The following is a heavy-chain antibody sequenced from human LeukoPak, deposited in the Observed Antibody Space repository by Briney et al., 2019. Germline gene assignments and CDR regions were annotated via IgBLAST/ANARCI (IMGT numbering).Heavy chain of an antibody. V-gene: IGHV4-34*01. D-gene: IGHD3-10*01. CDR2: INHSGST. J-gene: IGHJ4*02. CDR1: GGSFSGYY. CDR3: ARGASGVRGYGY. Sequence: SETLSLTCAVYGGSFSGYYWSWIRQPPGKGLEWIGEINHSGSTNYNPSLKSRVPISVDTSKNQFSLKLSSVTAADTGVYYCARGASGVRGYGYWGQGTLVTVSS.